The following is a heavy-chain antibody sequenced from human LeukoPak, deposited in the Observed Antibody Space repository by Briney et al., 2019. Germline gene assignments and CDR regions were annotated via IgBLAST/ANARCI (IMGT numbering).Heavy chain of an antibody. CDR1: GFTFGDYA. Sequence: GGSLRLSCTPSGFTFGDYAMSWVRQAPGKGLEWVSAISGSGGSTYYADSVKGRFTISRDNSKNTLYLQMNSLRAEDTAVYYCARNYGGNSNYYMDVWGKGTTVTVSS. CDR2: ISGSGGST. D-gene: IGHD4-23*01. V-gene: IGHV3-23*01. CDR3: ARNYGGNSNYYMDV. J-gene: IGHJ6*03.